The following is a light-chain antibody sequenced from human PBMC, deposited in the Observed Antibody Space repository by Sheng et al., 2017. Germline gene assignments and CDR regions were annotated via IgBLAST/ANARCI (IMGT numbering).Light chain of an antibody. CDR1: QDIANY. CDR2: TAS. V-gene: IGKV1-27*01. J-gene: IGKJ1*01. Sequence: DIQMTQSPSSLSASAGDRVTITCRASQDIANYLVWYQQKPGKVPKLLIYTASTLQSGVPSRFSGGGSGTDFTLTINSLQPEDVATYYCQKYNSAPWTFGQGTKVEIK. CDR3: QKYNSAPWT.